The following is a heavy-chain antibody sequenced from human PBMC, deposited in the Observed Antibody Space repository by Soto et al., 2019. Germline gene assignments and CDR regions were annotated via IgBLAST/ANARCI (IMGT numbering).Heavy chain of an antibody. CDR1: GFTFSSYG. CDR3: ARDLGRYYYGSGSYYPLTLGY. J-gene: IGHJ4*02. V-gene: IGHV3-33*01. CDR2: IWYDGSNK. Sequence: PGGSLRLSCAASGFTFSSYGMHWVRQAPGKGLEWVAVIWYDGSNKYYADSVKGRFTISRDNSKNTLYLQMNSLRAEDTAVYYCARDLGRYYYGSGSYYPLTLGYWSQGTLVTVSS. D-gene: IGHD3-10*01.